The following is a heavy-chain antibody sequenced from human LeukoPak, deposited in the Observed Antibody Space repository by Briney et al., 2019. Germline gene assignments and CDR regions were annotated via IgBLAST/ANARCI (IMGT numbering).Heavy chain of an antibody. D-gene: IGHD5-12*01. CDR2: VIWNVGSA. CDR1: GFTFDDFG. CDR3: ARGGVYSGYD. Sequence: GGSLRLSFAAFGFTFDDFGTSWVRQAPGQGLEWVSGVIWNVGSAGYADSVKGRFTISRDNAKNSLYLQMNSLRAEDTAVYYCARGGVYSGYDWGQGSLVTVSS. J-gene: IGHJ1*01. V-gene: IGHV3-20*03.